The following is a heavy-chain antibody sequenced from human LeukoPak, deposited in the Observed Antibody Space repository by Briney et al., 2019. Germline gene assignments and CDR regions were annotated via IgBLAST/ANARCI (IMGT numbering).Heavy chain of an antibody. D-gene: IGHD5-12*01. J-gene: IGHJ5*02. Sequence: PSETLSLTCTVAGGSISSYYWSWIRQPPGKRLEWIGYIFYSGSTNYNPSLKGRVTISLDTSKNQFSLKLTSVTAAETAVYYCARLRVSGYDFGFDPWGQGTLVTVSS. CDR3: ARLRVSGYDFGFDP. V-gene: IGHV4-59*08. CDR1: GGSISSYY. CDR2: IFYSGST.